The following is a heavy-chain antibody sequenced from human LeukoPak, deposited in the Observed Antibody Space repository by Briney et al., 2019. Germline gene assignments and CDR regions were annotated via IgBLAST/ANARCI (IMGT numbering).Heavy chain of an antibody. J-gene: IGHJ4*02. CDR3: ARRDYYFDY. CDR1: GFTLSSYA. Sequence: GGSLRLSCAASGFTLSSYAMTWVRQAPGRGLEWVSSVDGGGGGTYYADSVKGRFTISRDNSKDTLYLQMNSLRAEDTAVYYCARRDYYFDYWGQGTLVTVSS. CDR2: VDGGGGGT. V-gene: IGHV3-23*01.